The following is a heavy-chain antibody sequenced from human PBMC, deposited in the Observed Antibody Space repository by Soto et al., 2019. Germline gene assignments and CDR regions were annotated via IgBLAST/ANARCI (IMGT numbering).Heavy chain of an antibody. J-gene: IGHJ6*02. V-gene: IGHV3-11*01. CDR1: GFTFSDSY. Sequence: PGGSLRLSCAASGFTFSDSYMSRIRQAPGKGLEWISYITFSGNTVYYADSLKGRFTISRDNAKNSLYLQMNRLRAEDTAVYYCARVSWREKYGMDVWGQGTTVTAP. CDR3: ARVSWREKYGMDV. CDR2: ITFSGNTV.